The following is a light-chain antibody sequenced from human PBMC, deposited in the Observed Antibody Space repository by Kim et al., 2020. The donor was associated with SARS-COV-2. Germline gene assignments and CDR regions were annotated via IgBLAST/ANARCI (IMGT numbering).Light chain of an antibody. CDR2: AAS. J-gene: IGKJ4*01. V-gene: IGKV1-39*01. CDR1: QSISSS. Sequence: AAVGDRGTSTCRARQSISSSLNWYQQKPGRAPQLLIYAASNLQSGVPSRFSGSGSGTDITLTISSLQHEDDATYYCQKYNSAPLTFGGGTKVDIK. CDR3: QKYNSAPLT.